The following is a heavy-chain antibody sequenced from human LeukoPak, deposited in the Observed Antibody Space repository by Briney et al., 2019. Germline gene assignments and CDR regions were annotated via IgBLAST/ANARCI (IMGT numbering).Heavy chain of an antibody. Sequence: GGSLRLSCAASGFTFSSYWMHWVRQAPGKGLMCVSRISGDGSTTNYADSVKGRFTISRDNAKNTVYLQMNNLRAEDTAVYYCTKDQDLRGQGTLVTVSS. V-gene: IGHV3-74*01. CDR2: ISGDGSTT. CDR1: GFTFSSYW. J-gene: IGHJ4*02. CDR3: TKDQDL. D-gene: IGHD3-3*01.